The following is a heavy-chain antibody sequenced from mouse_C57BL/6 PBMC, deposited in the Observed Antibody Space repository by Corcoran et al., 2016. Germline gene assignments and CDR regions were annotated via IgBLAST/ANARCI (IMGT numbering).Heavy chain of an antibody. Sequence: EVQLQQSGPELVKPGASVKISCKASGYTFTDYYMNWVKQSHGKSLEWIGDINPNNGGTSYNQKFKGKATLTVDKSSSTAYMELRSLTSEDSAVYYCAMRRLRRSYAMDYWGQGTSVTVSS. V-gene: IGHV1-26*01. J-gene: IGHJ4*01. CDR2: INPNNGGT. D-gene: IGHD2-4*01. CDR3: AMRRLRRSYAMDY. CDR1: GYTFTDYY.